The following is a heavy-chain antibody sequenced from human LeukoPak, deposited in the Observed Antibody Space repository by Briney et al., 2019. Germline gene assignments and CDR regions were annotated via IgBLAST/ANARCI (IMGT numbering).Heavy chain of an antibody. Sequence: SETLSLTCTVSGGSISNYYWSWIRQPPGKGLEWIGYIYYSGSTNYNPSLKSRVTISVDTSKNQFSLNLISVTAADTAVYYCATGAGDFDHWGQGILVTVSS. CDR2: IYYSGST. CDR1: GGSISNYY. J-gene: IGHJ4*02. CDR3: ATGAGDFDH. V-gene: IGHV4-59*12. D-gene: IGHD1-14*01.